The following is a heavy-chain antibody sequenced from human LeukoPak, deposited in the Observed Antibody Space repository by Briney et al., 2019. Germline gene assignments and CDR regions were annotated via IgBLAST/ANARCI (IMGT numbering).Heavy chain of an antibody. CDR1: GFTFDDYG. CDR2: ISGGAGRT. J-gene: IGHJ3*02. V-gene: IGHV3-23*01. D-gene: IGHD2-21*02. Sequence: PGGSLRLSCAASGFTFDDYGMGWVRQAPGKGLEWVSGISGGAGRTSYVDSVKGRFTISRDNSKNTLYLQMNSLSAEDTATYYCAKDAHRDIGVTAGDAYDIWGQGTMVTVSS. CDR3: AKDAHRDIGVTAGDAYDI.